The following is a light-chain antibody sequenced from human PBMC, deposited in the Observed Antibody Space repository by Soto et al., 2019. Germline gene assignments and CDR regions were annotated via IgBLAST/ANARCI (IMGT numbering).Light chain of an antibody. CDR2: SND. CDR1: TSNIGTNT. J-gene: IGLJ2*01. Sequence: QSVLTQSPSASGTPEQRVSISCSGSTSNIGTNTVSWYQHVPGTAPKLLIYSNDQRPSAVPGRFSGSKSGTSASLAISGLLSEDEADYYCATWDDSLNVVFGGGTQLTVL. V-gene: IGLV1-44*01. CDR3: ATWDDSLNVV.